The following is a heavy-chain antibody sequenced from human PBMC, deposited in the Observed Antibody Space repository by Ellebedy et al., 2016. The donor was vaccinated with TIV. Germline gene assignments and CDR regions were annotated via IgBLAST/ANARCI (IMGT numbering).Heavy chain of an antibody. Sequence: SETLSLTXTVSGGSISSGGYYWSWIRQHPGKGLEWIGYIYYSGSTYYNPSLKSRVTISVDTSKNQFSLKLSSVTAADTAVYYCARDGGGEDIVVVPAEGKFDYWGQGTLVTVSS. D-gene: IGHD2-2*01. J-gene: IGHJ4*02. V-gene: IGHV4-31*03. CDR3: ARDGGGEDIVVVPAEGKFDY. CDR2: IYYSGST. CDR1: GGSISSGGYY.